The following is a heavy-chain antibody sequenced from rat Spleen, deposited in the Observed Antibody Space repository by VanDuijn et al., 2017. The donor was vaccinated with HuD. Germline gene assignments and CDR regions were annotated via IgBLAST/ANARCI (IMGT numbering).Heavy chain of an antibody. CDR2: ISYDGSST. J-gene: IGHJ2*01. Sequence: EVQMVESGGGLVQPGRSLKLSCAASGFTFSSYGMHWFRQAPTKGLEWVATISYDGSSTYYRDSVKGRFTISRDNAKSTLYLQMDSLRSEDTATYYCARHWGYWGQGVMVTVSS. V-gene: IGHV5-29*01. CDR1: GFTFSSYG. CDR3: ARHWGY. D-gene: IGHD4-6*01.